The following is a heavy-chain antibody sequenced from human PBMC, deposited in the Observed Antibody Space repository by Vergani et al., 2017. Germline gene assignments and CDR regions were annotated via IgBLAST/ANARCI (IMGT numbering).Heavy chain of an antibody. V-gene: IGHV3-30-3*01. CDR1: GFTFSSYA. Sequence: QVQLVESGGGVVQPGRSLRLSCAASGFTFSSYAMHWVRQAPGKGLEWVAVISYDGSNKYYADSVKGRFTISRDNSKNTLYLQMNSLRAEDTAVYYCASPPFPSGLYYYMDVWGKGTTVTFSS. J-gene: IGHJ6*03. CDR2: ISYDGSNK. D-gene: IGHD3-10*01. CDR3: ASPPFPSGLYYYMDV.